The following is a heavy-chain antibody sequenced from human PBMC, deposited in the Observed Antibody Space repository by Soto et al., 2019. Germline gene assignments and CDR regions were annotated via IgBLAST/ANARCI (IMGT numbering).Heavy chain of an antibody. Sequence: QVQLVQSGAEVKKPGSSVKFSCKVSGGTFSNYAIDWVRLAPGHGLEWMGGIVPIFGTTYYTQKFQGRATIIADDSTTTAYLEMSSLRSEDTAIYYCARVEAEAGLYNYHGLDVWGQGTALTVSS. CDR2: IVPIFGTT. J-gene: IGHJ6*02. V-gene: IGHV1-69*12. CDR3: ARVEAEAGLYNYHGLDV. CDR1: GGTFSNYA. D-gene: IGHD6-19*01.